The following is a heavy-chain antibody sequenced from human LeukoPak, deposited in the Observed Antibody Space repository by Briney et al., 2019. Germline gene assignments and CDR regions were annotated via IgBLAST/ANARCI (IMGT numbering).Heavy chain of an antibody. CDR1: GGTFSSYA. CDR2: IIPIFGTA. CDR3: ARGSGWYIQH. Sequence: GASVKVSCEASGGTFSSYAISWVRQAPGQGLEWMGRIIPIFGTANYAQKFQGRVTITTDESTSTAYMELSSLRSEDTAVYYCARGSGWYIQHWGQGTLVTVSS. D-gene: IGHD6-19*01. J-gene: IGHJ1*01. V-gene: IGHV1-69*05.